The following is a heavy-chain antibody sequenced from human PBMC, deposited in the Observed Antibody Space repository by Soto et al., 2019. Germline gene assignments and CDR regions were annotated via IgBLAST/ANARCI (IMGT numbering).Heavy chain of an antibody. CDR3: ARSQDTAMVNYYYYGMDV. D-gene: IGHD5-18*01. J-gene: IGHJ6*02. CDR1: GFTFSSYG. Sequence: GGSLRLSCAASGFTFSSYGMHWVRQAPGKGLEWVAVIWYDGSNKYYADSMKGRFTISRDNSKNTLYLQMNSLRAEDTAVYYCARSQDTAMVNYYYYGMDVWGQGTTVTVSS. V-gene: IGHV3-33*01. CDR2: IWYDGSNK.